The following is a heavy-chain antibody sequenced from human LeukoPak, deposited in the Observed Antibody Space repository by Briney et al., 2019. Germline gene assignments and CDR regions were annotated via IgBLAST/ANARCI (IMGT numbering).Heavy chain of an antibody. V-gene: IGHV7-4-1*02. Sequence: GASVKVSCKASGYTFTNYAMNWVRQAPGQGLEWMGWINTNTGNPTHAQGFTGRFVFSLDTSVSTAYLQISSLKAEDTAVYYCARDHSLGELSFSSNWFDPWGQGTLVTVSS. D-gene: IGHD3-16*02. CDR2: INTNTGNP. CDR1: GYTFTNYA. J-gene: IGHJ5*02. CDR3: ARDHSLGELSFSSNWFDP.